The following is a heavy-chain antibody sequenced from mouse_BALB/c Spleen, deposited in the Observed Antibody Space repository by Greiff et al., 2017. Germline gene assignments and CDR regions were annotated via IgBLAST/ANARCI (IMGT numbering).Heavy chain of an antibody. Sequence: QVQLQQSGAELVKPGASVKLSCKASGYTFTSYWMHWVKQRPGQGLEWIGEIDPSDSYTNYNQKFKGKATLTVDKSSSTAYMQLSSLTSEDSAVYYCARWLRLDAMAYWGQGTSVTVSA. CDR1: GYTFTSYW. CDR3: ARWLRLDAMAY. D-gene: IGHD2-2*01. V-gene: IGHV1-69*02. J-gene: IGHJ4*01. CDR2: IDPSDSYT.